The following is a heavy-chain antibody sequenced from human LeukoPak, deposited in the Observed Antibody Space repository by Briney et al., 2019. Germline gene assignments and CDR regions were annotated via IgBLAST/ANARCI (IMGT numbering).Heavy chain of an antibody. D-gene: IGHD6-19*01. V-gene: IGHV3-21*01. Sequence: GGSLRLSCAASGFTFSSYGMNWVRQAPGKGLEWLSSISSSSSYIYYADSVKGRFTISRDNAKNSLYLQMNSLRAEDTAVYYCASSDSGWYEDFDYWGQGTLVTVSS. J-gene: IGHJ4*02. CDR2: ISSSSSYI. CDR3: ASSDSGWYEDFDY. CDR1: GFTFSSYG.